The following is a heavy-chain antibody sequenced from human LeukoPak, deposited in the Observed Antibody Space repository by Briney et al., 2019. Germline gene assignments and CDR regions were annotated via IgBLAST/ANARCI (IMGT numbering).Heavy chain of an antibody. D-gene: IGHD3-22*01. J-gene: IGHJ4*02. CDR2: IYSGGST. CDR1: GFTVSSNY. CDR3: VRDDDRPDNGLDY. Sequence: GGSLRLSCAASGFTVSSNYMSWVRQAPGKGLEWVSVIYSGGSTYYADSVKGRFTISRDNSKNTLYLQMSSLRAEDTAVYYCVRDDDRPDNGLDYWGQGTLVTVSS. V-gene: IGHV3-53*01.